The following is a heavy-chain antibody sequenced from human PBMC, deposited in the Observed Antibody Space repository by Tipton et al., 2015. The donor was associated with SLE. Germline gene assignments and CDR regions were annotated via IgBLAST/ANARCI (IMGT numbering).Heavy chain of an antibody. J-gene: IGHJ4*02. CDR2: VWYGGTSE. CDR1: GFTFDNYG. V-gene: IGHV3-33*06. CDR3: AKDGPNSNSWPYFDN. D-gene: IGHD6-13*01. Sequence: QLVQSGGGVVQPGRSLRLSCAASGFTFDNYGMHWVRQAPGRGLEWVAVVWYGGTSEYYADSVKGRFTISRDNSMNMMYLQMNSLTAEDTAVYLCAKDGPNSNSWPYFDNWGQGPLITVSS.